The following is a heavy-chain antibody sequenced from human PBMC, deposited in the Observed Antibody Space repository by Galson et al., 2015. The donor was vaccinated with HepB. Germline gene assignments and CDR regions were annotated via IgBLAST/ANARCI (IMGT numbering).Heavy chain of an antibody. CDR2: ISYDGSNK. J-gene: IGHJ3*02. CDR3: VSPLFSYDSSGLYAFDI. Sequence: SLRLSCAASGFTFSSYGMHWVRQAPGKGLEWVAVISYDGSNKYYADSVKGRFTISRDNSKNTLYLQMNSLRAEDTAVYYCVSPLFSYDSSGLYAFDIWGQGTMVTVSS. CDR1: GFTFSSYG. D-gene: IGHD3-22*01. V-gene: IGHV3-30*03.